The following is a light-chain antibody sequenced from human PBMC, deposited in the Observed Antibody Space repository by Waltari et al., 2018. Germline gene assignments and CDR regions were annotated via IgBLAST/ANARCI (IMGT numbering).Light chain of an antibody. CDR1: SSDVGGYNY. CDR3: CSYAGSYTWV. Sequence: QSALTQPRSVSGSPGQSVTISCTGTSSDVGGYNYVSWYQQHPGKAPKLMIYDASKRPSWVPDRFSGSKSGNTASLTISGLQAEDEADYYCCSYAGSYTWVFGGGTKLTVL. V-gene: IGLV2-11*01. J-gene: IGLJ3*02. CDR2: DAS.